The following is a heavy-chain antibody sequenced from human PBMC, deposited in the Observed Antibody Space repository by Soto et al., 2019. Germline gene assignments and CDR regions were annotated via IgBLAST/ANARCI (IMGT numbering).Heavy chain of an antibody. Sequence: SEPLSLTCAVYGGSFSGYYWSWIRQPPGKGLEWIGEINHSGSTNYNQSLKSRVTISVDTSKNQFSLKLSSVTAADTAVYYCARARAAGLYCSGGSCFSRFDPWGQGTLVTVSS. J-gene: IGHJ5*02. CDR3: ARARAAGLYCSGGSCFSRFDP. D-gene: IGHD2-15*01. V-gene: IGHV4-34*01. CDR1: GGSFSGYY. CDR2: INHSGST.